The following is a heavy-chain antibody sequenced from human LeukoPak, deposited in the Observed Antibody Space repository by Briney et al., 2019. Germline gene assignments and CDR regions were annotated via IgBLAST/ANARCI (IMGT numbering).Heavy chain of an antibody. J-gene: IGHJ5*01. CDR2: INPNTGNP. D-gene: IGHD3-16*02. CDR3: ARAYQPLGGLSFPDS. V-gene: IGHV7-4-1*02. Sequence: ASVKVSCKASGYTFTDYAMNWVRQAPGQGLEWMGWINPNTGNPAYAQGFTGRFVFSLDTSVTTTYLQISGLKAEDTAVYYCARAYQPLGGLSFPDSWGQGTLVTVSS. CDR1: GYTFTDYA.